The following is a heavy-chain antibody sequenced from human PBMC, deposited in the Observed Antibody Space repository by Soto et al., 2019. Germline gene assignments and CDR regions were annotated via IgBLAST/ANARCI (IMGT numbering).Heavy chain of an antibody. Sequence: GGSLRLSCVASGFTFSTYGMHWFRQAPGKGLEWVALIWYDGSNKYYPDSVKGRFTISRDNSKNTLYLQMNTLRAEDTAVYYCATGWEGYYFDSWGQGTLVTVSS. D-gene: IGHD1-26*01. CDR1: GFTFSTYG. J-gene: IGHJ4*02. V-gene: IGHV3-33*01. CDR3: ATGWEGYYFDS. CDR2: IWYDGSNK.